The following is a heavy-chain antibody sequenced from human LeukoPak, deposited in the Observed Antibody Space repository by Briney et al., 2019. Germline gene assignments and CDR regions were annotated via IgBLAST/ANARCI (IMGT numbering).Heavy chain of an antibody. D-gene: IGHD1-1*01. J-gene: IGHJ6*03. CDR2: IYYSGYT. CDR3: ARAGRGVNWYYYIDV. CDR1: GDSISRDGSY. V-gene: IGHV4-31*03. Sequence: SQTLSLTCTVSGDSISRDGSYWSWIRQYPGKGLEWIGYIYYSGYTYSNPSLKSRVTMSVDTSQNQFSLKIISVTAADTAVYFCARAGRGVNWYYYIDVWGTGTTVTVSS.